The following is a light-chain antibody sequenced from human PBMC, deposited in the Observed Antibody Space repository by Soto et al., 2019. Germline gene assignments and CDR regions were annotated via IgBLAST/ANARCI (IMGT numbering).Light chain of an antibody. V-gene: IGKV1-5*01. Sequence: TQSPSTLSASVGDRVTITCRAGQSISSCFAWYQQTPGKATKLLSYEASSLESGVPSRFSGSGSGTEFTLTISSLPPDDFETYYCQQYNSYTWTFGQGTKVDIK. CDR1: QSISSC. J-gene: IGKJ1*01. CDR2: EAS. CDR3: QQYNSYTWT.